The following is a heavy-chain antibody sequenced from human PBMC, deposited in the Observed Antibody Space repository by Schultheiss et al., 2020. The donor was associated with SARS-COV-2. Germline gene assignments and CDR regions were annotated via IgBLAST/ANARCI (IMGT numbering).Heavy chain of an antibody. CDR3: AREGAMVRGVIINYDV. D-gene: IGHD3-10*01. CDR1: GGSISSSSYY. J-gene: IGHJ6*02. Sequence: SETLSLTCTVSGGSISSSSYYWGWIRQPAGKGLEWIGRIYTSGSTNYNPSLKSRVTISVDTSKNQFSLKLSSVTAADTAVYYCAREGAMVRGVIINYDVWGQGTTVTVSS. V-gene: IGHV4-61*02. CDR2: IYTSGST.